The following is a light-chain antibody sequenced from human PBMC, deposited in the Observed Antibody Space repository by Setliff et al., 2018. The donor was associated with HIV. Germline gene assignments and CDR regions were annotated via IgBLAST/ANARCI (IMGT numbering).Light chain of an antibody. V-gene: IGLV2-14*03. J-gene: IGLJ2*01. CDR2: DVI. Sequence: QSVLTQPASVSGSPGQSITISCTGTSSDVGGYDYVSWYQQYPVKAPKLMIYDVINRPSGVSNRFSGSKSGNTASLTISGLQAEDEAAYYCSSYSSAGTLILFGGGTQLTVL. CDR3: SSYSSAGTLIL. CDR1: SSDVGGYDY.